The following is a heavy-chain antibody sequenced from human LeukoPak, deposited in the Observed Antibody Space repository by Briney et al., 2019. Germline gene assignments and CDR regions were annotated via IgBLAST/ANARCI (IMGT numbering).Heavy chain of an antibody. V-gene: IGHV3-7*03. CDR2: INHNGNVN. Sequence: GGSLRLSCAASGFTFSSYWMNWARQAPGKGLEWVASINHNGNVNYYVDSVKGRFTISRDNAKNTLYLQMNSLRAEDTAVYYCAKDGGLWVSAHWGDSWGRGTLVTVSS. J-gene: IGHJ1*01. CDR1: GFTFSSYW. CDR3: AKDGGLWVSAHWGDS. D-gene: IGHD7-27*01.